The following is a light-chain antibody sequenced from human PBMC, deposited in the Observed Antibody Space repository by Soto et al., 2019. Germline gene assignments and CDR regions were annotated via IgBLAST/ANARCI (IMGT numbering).Light chain of an antibody. V-gene: IGLV2-14*01. CDR1: SSDIGAYDY. Sequence: SALTQPASLSGSPGQSITISCTGTSSDIGAYDYVSWFQQHPGKAPKLMISEVNNRPSGVSNRFSGSKSGNTAYLTISGLQVEEEAEYFCFSFNTTSTHVFGTGTKVTVL. J-gene: IGLJ1*01. CDR2: EVN. CDR3: FSFNTTSTHV.